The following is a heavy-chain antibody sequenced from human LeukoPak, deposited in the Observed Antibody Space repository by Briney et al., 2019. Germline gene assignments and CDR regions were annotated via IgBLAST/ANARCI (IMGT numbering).Heavy chain of an antibody. J-gene: IGHJ3*02. Sequence: SSETLSLTCTVSGGSISSSSYYWGWVRQAPGKGLEWVSSISISSNYIYYPDSLKGRFTISRDNAKNSLYLQMNSLRAEDTAVYYCARGSRLGVVERDAFDIWGQGTMVSVSS. CDR1: GGSISSSSYY. CDR2: ISISSNYI. V-gene: IGHV3-21*01. CDR3: ARGSRLGVVERDAFDI. D-gene: IGHD3-3*01.